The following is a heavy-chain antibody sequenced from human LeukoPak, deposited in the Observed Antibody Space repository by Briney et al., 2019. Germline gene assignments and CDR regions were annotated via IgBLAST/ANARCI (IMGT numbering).Heavy chain of an antibody. V-gene: IGHV4-59*01. CDR3: ARGGYYGSGNDFRFDP. CDR2: IYYSGST. D-gene: IGHD3-10*01. CDR1: GGSISNYY. J-gene: IGHJ5*02. Sequence: SETLSLTCTVSGGSISNYYWSWIRQPPGKGLEWIGYIYYSGSTNYNPSLKSRVTISVDTSKNQFSLKLSSVTAADTAVYYCARGGYYGSGNDFRFDPWGQGTLVTVSS.